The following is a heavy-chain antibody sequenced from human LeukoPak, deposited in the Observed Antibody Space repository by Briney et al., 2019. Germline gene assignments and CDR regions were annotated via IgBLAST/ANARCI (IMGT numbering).Heavy chain of an antibody. V-gene: IGHV3-48*03. CDR1: GFTFSSYE. J-gene: IGHJ6*02. D-gene: IGHD3-10*01. CDR3: ARVRGSMVRGVSYYYYGMDV. CDR2: ISSSGSTI. Sequence: GGSLRLSCAASGFTFSSYEMDWVRQAPGKGLEWVSYISSSGSTIYYADSVKGRFTISGDNAKNSLYLQMNSLRAEDTAVYYCARVRGSMVRGVSYYYYGMDVWGQGTTVTVPS.